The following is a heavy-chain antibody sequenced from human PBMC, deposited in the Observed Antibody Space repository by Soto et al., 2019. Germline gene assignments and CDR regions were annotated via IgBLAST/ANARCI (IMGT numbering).Heavy chain of an antibody. CDR1: GYTFTSYD. CDR3: ARPHDYIWGSHRTIESYAMEV. V-gene: IGHV1-8*01. CDR2: MNPNSGRT. D-gene: IGHD3-16*02. J-gene: IGHJ6*02. Sequence: ASVKVSCKASGYTFTSYDLNWVRQAPGQGLAWMGWMNPNSGRTDYAQKFQGRVTMTRSTAISTAYMELSSLRSEDTAVYYCARPHDYIWGSHRTIESYAMEVWGQGATVTVSS.